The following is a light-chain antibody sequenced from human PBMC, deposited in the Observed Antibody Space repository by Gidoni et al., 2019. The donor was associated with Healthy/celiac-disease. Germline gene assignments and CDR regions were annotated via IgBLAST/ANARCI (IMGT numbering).Light chain of an antibody. CDR3: QQYTSYPRT. CDR2: KAS. CDR1: QSISSW. V-gene: IGKV1-5*03. Sequence: DIQMTQSPSTVSASVGDRVTITCRARQSISSWLAWYQQKPGKAPKLLIYKASSVDSGVPSRFSGSVSRTQFTLTISSLQPDDFATYFSQQYTSYPRTFGQXTKVEIK. J-gene: IGKJ1*01.